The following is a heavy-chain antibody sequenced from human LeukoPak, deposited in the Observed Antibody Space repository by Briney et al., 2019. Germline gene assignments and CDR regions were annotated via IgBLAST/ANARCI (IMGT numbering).Heavy chain of an antibody. CDR1: GDSISSYY. CDR3: ARRLRGGSSLYFDY. D-gene: IGHD6-13*01. V-gene: IGHV4-59*12. CDR2: IYYSGSN. Sequence: SETLSLTCTVSGDSISSYYGSWIRQPPGKGLEWIGYIYYSGSNNYNPSLKSRVTISVDTSKNQFSLKISSVTAADTGVYYCARRLRGGSSLYFDYWGQGTLVTVSS. J-gene: IGHJ4*02.